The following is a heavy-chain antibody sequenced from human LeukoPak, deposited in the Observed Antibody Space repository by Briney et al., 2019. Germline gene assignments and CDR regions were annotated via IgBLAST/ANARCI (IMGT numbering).Heavy chain of an antibody. J-gene: IGHJ4*02. CDR2: INPSGGST. CDR3: ARDRRTAFDY. V-gene: IGHV1-46*01. CDR1: GYTFPNYY. Sequence: GASVKVPCKASGYTFPNYYIHWVRQAPGQGLEWMGIINPSGGSTSYAQKFQGRVTMTRDTSTSTVYMELSSLRSEDTAVYYCARDRRTAFDYWGQGTLVTVSS.